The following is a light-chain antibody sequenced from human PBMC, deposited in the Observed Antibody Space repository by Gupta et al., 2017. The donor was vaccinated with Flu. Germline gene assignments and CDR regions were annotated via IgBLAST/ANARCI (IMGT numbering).Light chain of an antibody. CDR2: WAS. CDR1: QSVLYNSDNKNY. J-gene: IGKJ1*01. V-gene: IGKV4-1*01. CDR3: QQYYTTPQT. Sequence: IVMTQSPDSLAVPLGERATINCKSSQSVLYNSDNKNYLAWYQQKPRQPPKLLIFWASTRESGVPDRFSGSGSGTDFTLTISSLQAEDVAVYYCQQYYTTPQTFGRGTKVEIK.